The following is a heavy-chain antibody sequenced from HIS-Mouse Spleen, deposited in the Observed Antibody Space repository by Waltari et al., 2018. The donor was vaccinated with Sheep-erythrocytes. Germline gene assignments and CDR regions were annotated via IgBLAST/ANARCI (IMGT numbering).Heavy chain of an antibody. CDR1: GGSISSSSYY. Sequence: QLQLQESGPGLVKPSETLSLTCTVSGGSISSSSYYWGWIRQPPGKGLAWIGSIYYSGSTYYNPSLKSRVTISGDTSKIQFSLKLSSVTAADTAVYYCARLYYYDSSGYYFDYWGQGTLVTVSS. CDR2: IYYSGST. D-gene: IGHD3-22*01. CDR3: ARLYYYDSSGYYFDY. V-gene: IGHV4-39*01. J-gene: IGHJ4*02.